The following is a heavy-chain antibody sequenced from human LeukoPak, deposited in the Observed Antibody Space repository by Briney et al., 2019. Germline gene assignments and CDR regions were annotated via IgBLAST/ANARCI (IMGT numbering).Heavy chain of an antibody. V-gene: IGHV4-59*01. D-gene: IGHD6-13*01. CDR3: ARDSSSWANWFDP. CDR1: GGSISSYY. CDR2: IYYSGST. Sequence: SETPSLTCTVSGGSISSYYWSWIRQPPGKGLEWIGYIYYSGSTNYNPSLKSRVTISVDTSKNQFSLKLSSVTAADTAVYYCARDSSSWANWFDPWGQGTLVTVSS. J-gene: IGHJ5*02.